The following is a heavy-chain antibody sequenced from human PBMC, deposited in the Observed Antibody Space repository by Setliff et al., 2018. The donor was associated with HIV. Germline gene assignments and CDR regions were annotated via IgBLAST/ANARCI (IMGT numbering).Heavy chain of an antibody. CDR2: VYYRGRT. CDR1: GGSMSSSGPGYY. CDR3: ARSQPDTIFGVVTFDC. D-gene: IGHD3-3*01. J-gene: IGHJ4*02. Sequence: LSLTCTVSGGSMSSSGPGYYWGWVRQTPGGGLEWIGGVYYRGRTYYNPSLKSRVTISVDTSKNQLSLRLTSMAAADTATYYCARSQPDTIFGVVTFDCWGQGKMVTVSS. V-gene: IGHV4-39*01.